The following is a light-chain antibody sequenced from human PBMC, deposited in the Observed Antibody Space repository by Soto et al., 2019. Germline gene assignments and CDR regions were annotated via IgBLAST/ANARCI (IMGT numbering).Light chain of an antibody. Sequence: VLAHRPSASGSPGQSVTISCTGTSSDVGGYNYVSWYQQHPGKAPKLMIYEVSKRPSGVPDRFSGSKSGNTASLTVSGLQAEDEADYYCSSYAGSNNPYVFGTGTKVPVL. CDR3: SSYAGSNNPYV. CDR2: EVS. J-gene: IGLJ1*01. V-gene: IGLV2-8*01. CDR1: SSDVGGYNY.